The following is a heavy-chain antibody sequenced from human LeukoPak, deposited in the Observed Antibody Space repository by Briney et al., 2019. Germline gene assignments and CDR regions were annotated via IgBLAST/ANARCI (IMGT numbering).Heavy chain of an antibody. Sequence: PSETLSLTCTVSGGSISSGGYYWRWIRQPPGKGLEWIGYIYHSGSTYYNPSLKSRVTISVDRSKNQFSLKLSSVTAADTAVYYCARGQWLESWFDRWGQGTLVTASS. J-gene: IGHJ5*02. CDR2: IYHSGST. CDR1: GGSISSGGYY. V-gene: IGHV4-30-2*01. CDR3: ARGQWLESWFDR. D-gene: IGHD6-19*01.